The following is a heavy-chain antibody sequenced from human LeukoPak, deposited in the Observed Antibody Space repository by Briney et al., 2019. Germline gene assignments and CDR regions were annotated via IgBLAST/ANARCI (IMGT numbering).Heavy chain of an antibody. Sequence: GGALRLSCAASGFTFSTFAMTWVRQAPGKGLEWVSTFSPDGIHYADSVKGRFAISRDDSMSTLFLQMNSLRAEDTAIYYCAKDYARGGCSLAHCNPIDSWGQGTLVTVSS. CDR1: GFTFSTFA. V-gene: IGHV3-23*01. CDR3: AKDYARGGCSLAHCNPIDS. D-gene: IGHD2-15*01. CDR2: FSPDGI. J-gene: IGHJ4*02.